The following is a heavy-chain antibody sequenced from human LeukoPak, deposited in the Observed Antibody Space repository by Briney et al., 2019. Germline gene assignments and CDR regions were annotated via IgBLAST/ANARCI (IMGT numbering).Heavy chain of an antibody. CDR2: MKQDGSET. V-gene: IGHV3-7*03. Sequence: GGSLRLSCAASGLTFSSYGMHWVRQAPGKGLEWVASMKQDGSETQYVDSVKGRFTISRDNAKNSLYLQMDRLRAEDTAVYYCAKATVTRSYGYWGQGTLVTVSS. J-gene: IGHJ4*02. CDR3: AKATVTRSYGY. D-gene: IGHD4-17*01. CDR1: GLTFSSYG.